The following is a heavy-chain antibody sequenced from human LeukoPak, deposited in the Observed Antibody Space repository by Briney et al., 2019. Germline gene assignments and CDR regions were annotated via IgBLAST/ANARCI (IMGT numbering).Heavy chain of an antibody. CDR3: ARLDGSGSYYNDY. D-gene: IGHD3-10*01. J-gene: IGHJ4*02. Sequence: GESLKISCKGSGYRYTRYWIAWVRQMTGKGLEWMGIIYPGDSDTRYSPSFQGQVTISADKSISTAYLQWSSLKASDTAMYYCARLDGSGSYYNDYWGQGTLGTVSS. V-gene: IGHV5-51*01. CDR2: IYPGDSDT. CDR1: GYRYTRYW.